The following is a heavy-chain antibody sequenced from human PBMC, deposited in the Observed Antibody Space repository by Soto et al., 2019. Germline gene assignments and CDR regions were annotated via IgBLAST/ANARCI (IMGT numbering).Heavy chain of an antibody. CDR2: VYSSGST. CDR1: TDSINSYY. J-gene: IGHJ6*02. V-gene: IGHV4-4*07. D-gene: IGHD2-2*01. CDR3: ARDIVVVPAVPLDYYYGLDV. Sequence: SETLSLTCTVSTDSINSYYWSWIRQPAGKGLEWIGRVYSSGSTNYNPSLKSRVTMSVDTSKNQFSLNLKSVTAADTAVYYCARDIVVVPAVPLDYYYGLDVWGQGTSVTSP.